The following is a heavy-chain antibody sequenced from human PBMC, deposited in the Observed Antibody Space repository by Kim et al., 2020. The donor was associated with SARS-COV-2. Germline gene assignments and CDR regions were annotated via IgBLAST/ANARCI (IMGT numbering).Heavy chain of an antibody. J-gene: IGHJ6*04. V-gene: IGHV3-23*01. CDR2: ISDGGTNT. CDR1: GFTFSSFA. CDR3: AKGEYPNSYYRMAV. D-gene: IGHD2-2*02. Sequence: GGSLRLSCATSGFTFSSFAMNWIRQAPGKGLEWVSGISDGGTNTYYADHVKGRFTISRDNSKNTLYLQMNSLRAEDTAIYYCAKGEYPNSYYRMAVWGKGTTVTVSS.